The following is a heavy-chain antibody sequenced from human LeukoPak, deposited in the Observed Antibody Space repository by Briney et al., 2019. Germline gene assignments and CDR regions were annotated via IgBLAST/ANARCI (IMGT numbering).Heavy chain of an antibody. CDR2: IYSGLTGVTT. Sequence: GGSLRLSCAASGFSVSSNYMSWVRQAPGKGLEWVSIIYSGLTGVTTYYADSVKGRFTISRDNAKNTLYLQMNSLRAEDTAVYYCARRSAAKDAFDIWGQGTKVTVSS. J-gene: IGHJ3*02. D-gene: IGHD6-25*01. V-gene: IGHV3-66*01. CDR3: ARRSAAKDAFDI. CDR1: GFSVSSNY.